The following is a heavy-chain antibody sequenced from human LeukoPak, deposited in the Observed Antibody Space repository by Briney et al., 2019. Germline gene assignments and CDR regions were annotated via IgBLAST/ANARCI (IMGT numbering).Heavy chain of an antibody. CDR3: ATETNGRYYDY. V-gene: IGHV3-21*06. CDR2: IGPTGFDR. J-gene: IGHJ4*02. Sequence: PGGSLRLSCTTSGLTFSTSGFNWVRQAPGKGLEWVASIGPTGFDRYHADSIKGRFTISRANANNFLYLQMDSLRAEDTAVYYCATETNGRYYDYWGQGTLLTVSS. D-gene: IGHD1-14*01. CDR1: GLTFSTSG.